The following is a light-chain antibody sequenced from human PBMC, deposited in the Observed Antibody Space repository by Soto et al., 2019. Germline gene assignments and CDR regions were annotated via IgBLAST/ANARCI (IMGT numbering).Light chain of an antibody. Sequence: EIVLTQSPGTLSLSPGERATLSCRASQSVSSSYLAWYQQKPGQAPRLLIYGASSRATGIPDRFSGSGYGTDFTLTISRLEPEDFAVYYCQQYGSSPHTFGQRTKLEIK. J-gene: IGKJ2*01. V-gene: IGKV3-20*01. CDR2: GAS. CDR1: QSVSSSY. CDR3: QQYGSSPHT.